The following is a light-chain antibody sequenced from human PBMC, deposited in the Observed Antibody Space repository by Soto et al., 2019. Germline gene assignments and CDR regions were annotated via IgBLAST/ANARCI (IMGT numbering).Light chain of an antibody. J-gene: IGLJ2*01. CDR3: SSYAGVKNFVV. V-gene: IGLV2-8*01. Sequence: QSVLTQPPSASGSPGQSVTISCTGTNSDIGTYIYVSWYQQHPGKGPRLIIYEVSKRPPGVPDRFSGSKSGNTASLTVSGLQTEDEADYYCSSYAGVKNFVVFGGGTKLTVL. CDR1: NSDIGTYIY. CDR2: EVS.